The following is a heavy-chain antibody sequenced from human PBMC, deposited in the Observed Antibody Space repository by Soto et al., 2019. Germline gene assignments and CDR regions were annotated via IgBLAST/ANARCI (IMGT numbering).Heavy chain of an antibody. V-gene: IGHV4-31*03. CDR2: IYYSGST. D-gene: IGHD3-22*01. Sequence: PSETLSLTCTVSGGSISSGGYYWSWIRQHPGKGLEWIGYIYYSGSTYYNPSLKSRVTISVDTSKNQFSLKLSSVTAADTAVYYCARGGAEPMIDYWGQGTLVTVSS. CDR1: GGSISSGGYY. CDR3: ARGGAEPMIDY. J-gene: IGHJ4*02.